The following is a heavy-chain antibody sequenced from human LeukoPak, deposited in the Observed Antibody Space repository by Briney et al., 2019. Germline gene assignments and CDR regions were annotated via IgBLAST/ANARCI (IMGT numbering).Heavy chain of an antibody. CDR2: INHSGST. CDR3: ARHRESGYSYGSYWYFDL. CDR1: GGSFSGYY. D-gene: IGHD5-18*01. Sequence: PSETLSLTCAVYGGSFSGYYWSWIRQPPGKGLEWIGEINHSGSTNYNPFLKSRVTISVDTSKNQFSLKLSSVTAADTAVYYCARHRESGYSYGSYWYFDLWGRGTLVTVSS. V-gene: IGHV4-34*01. J-gene: IGHJ2*01.